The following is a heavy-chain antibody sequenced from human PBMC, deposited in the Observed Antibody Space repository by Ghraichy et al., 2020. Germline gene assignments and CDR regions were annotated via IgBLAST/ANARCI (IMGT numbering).Heavy chain of an antibody. V-gene: IGHV3-7*01. CDR3: ARDYLQLWLPHAFDI. J-gene: IGHJ3*02. D-gene: IGHD5-18*01. CDR1: GFTFSSYW. Sequence: GGSLRLSCAASGFTFSSYWMSWVRQAPGKGLEWVANIKQDGSEKYYVDSVKGRFTISRDNAKNSLYLQMNSLRAEDTAVYYCARDYLQLWLPHAFDIWGQGTMVTVSS. CDR2: IKQDGSEK.